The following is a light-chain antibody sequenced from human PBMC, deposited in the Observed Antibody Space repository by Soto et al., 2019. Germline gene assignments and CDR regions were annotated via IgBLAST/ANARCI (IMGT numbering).Light chain of an antibody. Sequence: EIVLTQSPATLSLSPGERATLSCWASQRISNNYLSWYQQTRGLAPRLLIYDAYNTAAGIPDRFSGSWSGNVFTLTSSRLEPEDLAVYYCQQFDNLITFGGGTKVEIK. CDR2: DAY. J-gene: IGKJ4*01. CDR3: QQFDNLIT. V-gene: IGKV3D-20*01. CDR1: QRISNNY.